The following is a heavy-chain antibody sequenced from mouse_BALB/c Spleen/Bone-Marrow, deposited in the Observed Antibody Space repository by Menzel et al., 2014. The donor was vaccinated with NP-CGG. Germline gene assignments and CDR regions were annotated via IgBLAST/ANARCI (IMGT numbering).Heavy chain of an antibody. CDR2: IRNKANGYTT. D-gene: IGHD1-1*01. V-gene: IGHV7-3*02. CDR3: ARDSRSTVSHFDY. J-gene: IGHJ2*01. CDR1: GFTFTDYY. Sequence: EVKLMESGGGLVQPGGSLRLSCATSGFTFTDYYMNWVRQPPGKALEWLGFIRNKANGYTTEYSASVEGRFTISRDNSQSILYLQMNTLRAEDSATYYCARDSRSTVSHFDYWGQGTTLTVSS.